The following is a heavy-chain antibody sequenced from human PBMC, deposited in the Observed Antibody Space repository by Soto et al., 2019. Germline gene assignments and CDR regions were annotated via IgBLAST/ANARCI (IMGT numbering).Heavy chain of an antibody. D-gene: IGHD4-17*01. Sequence: QVQLQESGPGLVKPSETLSLTCTVSGGSISSYYWSWIRQPPGKGLEWIGYIYYSGITKYNPSLKSRVTISVDTSKNQFSLKLSSVTAADTAVYYCGRLQAPYGDYGYFDFWGQGTRVTVSS. CDR1: GGSISSYY. V-gene: IGHV4-59*01. CDR2: IYYSGIT. CDR3: GRLQAPYGDYGYFDF. J-gene: IGHJ4*02.